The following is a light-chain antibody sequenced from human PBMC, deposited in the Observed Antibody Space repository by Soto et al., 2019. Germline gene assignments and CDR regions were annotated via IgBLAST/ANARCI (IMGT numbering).Light chain of an antibody. V-gene: IGKV3-11*01. Sequence: EIVLTHSPATLSLSPGERATLSCRASQSVSSFLAWYQQKPGQAPRLLIYDASDRATGIPARFSGSGSGTDFTLSISSLEPEDFAVYYCQQYGNSRGTFGQGTKVDIK. CDR1: QSVSSF. CDR2: DAS. CDR3: QQYGNSRGT. J-gene: IGKJ1*01.